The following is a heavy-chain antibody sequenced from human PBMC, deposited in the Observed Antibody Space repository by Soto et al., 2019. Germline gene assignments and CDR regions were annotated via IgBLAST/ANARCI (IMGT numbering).Heavy chain of an antibody. CDR2: VNPSGGHT. J-gene: IGHJ4*02. CDR3: ARGGHVVVVTAALDY. CDR1: GDTCTDYY. Sequence: QVQLVQSGAEVKKPGSSVKVSCKASGDTCTDYYIHWVRQAPGQGLEWMGTVNPSGGHTTYAQHFLGKMTMTRDTSNSTPYMELTSLTSEDTAVYYCARGGHVVVVTAALDYWGQGTLVTVSS. V-gene: IGHV1-46*01. D-gene: IGHD2-21*02.